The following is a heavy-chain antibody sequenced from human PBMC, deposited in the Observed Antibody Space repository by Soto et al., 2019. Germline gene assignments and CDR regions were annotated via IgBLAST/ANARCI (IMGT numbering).Heavy chain of an antibody. CDR2: IIPIFGTA. D-gene: IGHD2-2*01. CDR1: GGTFSSYA. CDR3: ASSDIVVVPAAIGALGNWFDP. Sequence: GASVKVSCKASGGTFSSYAISWVRQAPGQGLEWMGGIIPIFGTANYAQKFQGRVTITADKSTSTAYMELSSLRSEDTAVYYWASSDIVVVPAAIGALGNWFDPWGQGTLVTVSS. V-gene: IGHV1-69*06. J-gene: IGHJ5*02.